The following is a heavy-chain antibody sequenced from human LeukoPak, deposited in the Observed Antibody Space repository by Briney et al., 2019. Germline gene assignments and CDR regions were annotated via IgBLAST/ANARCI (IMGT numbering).Heavy chain of an antibody. CDR1: GGSFSGYY. J-gene: IGHJ4*02. CDR3: AGAGRGSGYLSY. CDR2: INHSGST. D-gene: IGHD3-3*01. V-gene: IGHV4-34*01. Sequence: SETLSLTCAVYGGSFSGYYWSWIRQPPGKGLEWIGEINHSGSTNYNPSLKSRVTISVDASKNQFSLKLSSVTAADTAVYYCAGAGRGSGYLSYWGQGTLVTVSS.